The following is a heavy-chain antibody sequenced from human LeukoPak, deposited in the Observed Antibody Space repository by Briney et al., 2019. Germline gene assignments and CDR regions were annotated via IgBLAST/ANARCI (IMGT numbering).Heavy chain of an antibody. J-gene: IGHJ6*03. CDR3: ARGPRVGAAGFVHYHYMEV. V-gene: IGHV3-23*01. D-gene: IGHD1-26*01. Sequence: PGGTLRLSCAASGFTLSSYGMSWARQAPGKGLEWVSAISGSGGSTYYADSVKGRFTISRDNSKNTVFLELNSLAAEDTAVYYCARGPRVGAAGFVHYHYMEVWGKGTTVTVSS. CDR1: GFTLSSYG. CDR2: ISGSGGST.